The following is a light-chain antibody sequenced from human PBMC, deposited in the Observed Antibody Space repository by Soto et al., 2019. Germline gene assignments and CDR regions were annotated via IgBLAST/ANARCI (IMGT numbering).Light chain of an antibody. J-gene: IGKJ4*01. V-gene: IGKV1-33*01. CDR3: QQYDNLPLT. CDR1: QDVNSY. Sequence: IQLTQSPSSLSASIGDRVTITCRAIQDVNSYLNWYQQKSGKAPKLLIYDASDLETGVPSRFSGSGSGTDFTFTINSLQPEDIATYYCQQYDNLPLTFGGGTKVDIK. CDR2: DAS.